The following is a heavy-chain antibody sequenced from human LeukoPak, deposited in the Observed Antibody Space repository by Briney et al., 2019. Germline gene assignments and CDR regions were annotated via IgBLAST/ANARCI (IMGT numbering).Heavy chain of an antibody. D-gene: IGHD2-2*01. J-gene: IGHJ5*02. CDR3: ARGQIKSSTSWKGGRKTSNWFDP. Sequence: GASVKVSCKASGYTFTSYDINWVRQATGQGLEWMGWMNPNSGNTGYAQKFQGRVTITRNTSISTAYMELSSLRSEDTAVYYCARGQIKSSTSWKGGRKTSNWFDPWGQGTLVTVSS. CDR1: GYTFTSYD. CDR2: MNPNSGNT. V-gene: IGHV1-8*03.